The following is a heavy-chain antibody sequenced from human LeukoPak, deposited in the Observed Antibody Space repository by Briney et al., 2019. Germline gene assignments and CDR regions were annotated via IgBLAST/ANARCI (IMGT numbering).Heavy chain of an antibody. CDR3: ARLTTTVTKRNVFDC. Sequence: GESLKISCKGSGYSFTSYWIGWVRQMPGKGLEWMGIIYPGDSDTRYSPSFQGQVTISADKSISTAYLQWSSLKASDTAMYYCARLTTTVTKRNVFDCWGQGTLVTVSS. V-gene: IGHV5-51*01. CDR2: IYPGDSDT. D-gene: IGHD4-17*01. J-gene: IGHJ4*02. CDR1: GYSFTSYW.